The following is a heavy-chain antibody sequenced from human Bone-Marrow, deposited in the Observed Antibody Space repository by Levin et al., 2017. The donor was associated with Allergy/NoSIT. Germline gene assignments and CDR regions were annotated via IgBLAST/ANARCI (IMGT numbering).Heavy chain of an antibody. CDR2: VKSKGDGGAT. D-gene: IGHD2-2*01. CDR3: TTGAVAAAAPTGYSYYFGMDV. CDR1: GFTFTNAW. V-gene: IGHV3-15*07. Sequence: GESLKISCAGSGFTFTNAWMNWVRQAPGKGLEWVGRVKSKGDGGATDYAVPVKGRFTISRDDSNSTLFLHMSGLKPEDTAVYYCTTGAVAAAAPTGYSYYFGMDVWGQGTTVTVS. J-gene: IGHJ6*02.